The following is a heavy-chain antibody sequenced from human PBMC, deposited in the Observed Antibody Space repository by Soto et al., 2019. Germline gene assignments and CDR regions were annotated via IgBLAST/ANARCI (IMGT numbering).Heavy chain of an antibody. Sequence: SETLSLTGTVSGGSISSSSYYWGWIRQPPGKGLEWIGSIYYSGSTYYNPSLKSRVTISVDTSKNQFSLKLSSVTAADTAVYYCARQPYDFWSGYPNWFDPWGQGTLVTVSS. V-gene: IGHV4-39*01. CDR3: ARQPYDFWSGYPNWFDP. J-gene: IGHJ5*02. CDR2: IYYSGST. CDR1: GGSISSSSYY. D-gene: IGHD3-3*01.